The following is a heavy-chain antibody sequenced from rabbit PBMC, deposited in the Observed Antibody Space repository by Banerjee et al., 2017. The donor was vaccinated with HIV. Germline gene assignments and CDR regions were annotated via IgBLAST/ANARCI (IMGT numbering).Heavy chain of an antibody. D-gene: IGHD7-1*01. CDR1: GFSFSSSYY. CDR3: ARSYIVDNYPSYFDY. J-gene: IGHJ4*01. Sequence: QQLEESGGDLVKPGASLTLTCTASGFSFSSSYYMCWVRQAPGKGLEWIACIVTTSARTTYTSWAKGRFTLSKTSSTTLTLQMTSLTAADTATYFCARSYIVDNYPSYFDYWGPGTLVTVS. CDR2: IVTTSART. V-gene: IGHV1S40*01.